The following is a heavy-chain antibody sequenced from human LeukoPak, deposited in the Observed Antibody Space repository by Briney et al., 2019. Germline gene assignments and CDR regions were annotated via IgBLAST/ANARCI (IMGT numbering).Heavy chain of an antibody. CDR1: GFTFSSYW. J-gene: IGHJ4*02. V-gene: IGHV3-23*03. CDR2: IYSGGST. CDR3: AKSVEHSNYRKFHD. D-gene: IGHD4-11*01. Sequence: GGSLRLSCAASGFTFSSYWMSWVRQAPGKGLEWVSVIYSGGSTYYADSVKGRFTISRDNSKNTLYLQMKSLRVDDTAVYYCAKSVEHSNYRKFHDWGQGTLVTVSS.